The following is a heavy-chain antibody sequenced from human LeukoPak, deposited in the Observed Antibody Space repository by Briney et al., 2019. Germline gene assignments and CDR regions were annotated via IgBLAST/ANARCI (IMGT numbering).Heavy chain of an antibody. J-gene: IGHJ4*02. CDR1: GDSVSTNSAA. CDR2: TYYRSKYYY. D-gene: IGHD4-11*01. V-gene: IGHV6-1*01. CDR3: ARERLHDYSRTLDY. Sequence: SQTLSLTCAISGDSVSTNSAAWNWIRQSPSRGLEWQGRTYYRSKYYYDYAVSVKSRITINPDTSKNQFSLQLSSVTPEDTAVYYCARERLHDYSRTLDYWGQGTLVTVSS.